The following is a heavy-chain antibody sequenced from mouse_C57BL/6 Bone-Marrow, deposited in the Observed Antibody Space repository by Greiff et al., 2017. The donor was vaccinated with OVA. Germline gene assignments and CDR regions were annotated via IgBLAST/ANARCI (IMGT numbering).Heavy chain of an antibody. D-gene: IGHD2-3*01. CDR3: ARDGYSPFGY. CDR2: IDPSDSYT. V-gene: IGHV1-50*01. Sequence: QVQLQQPGAELVKPGASVKLSCKASGYTFTSYWMQWVKQRPGQGLEWIGEIDPSDSYTNYNQKFKGKATLTVDKSSSTAYMELRSLTSEDTAVYYCARDGYSPFGYWGQGTTLTVSS. CDR1: GYTFTSYW. J-gene: IGHJ2*01.